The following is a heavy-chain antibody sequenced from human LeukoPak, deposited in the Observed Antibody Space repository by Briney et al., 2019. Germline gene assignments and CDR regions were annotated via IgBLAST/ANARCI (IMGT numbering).Heavy chain of an antibody. CDR3: ARSSRRGYSSYDAFDI. CDR2: IYTSGST. CDR1: GGSISSYY. Sequence: SETLSLTCTVSGGSISSYYWSWIRQPAGKGLEWIGRIYTSGSTNYNPFLKSRVTMSVDTSKNQFSLKLSSVTAADTAVYYCARSSRRGYSSYDAFDIWGQGTMVTVSS. J-gene: IGHJ3*02. D-gene: IGHD5-18*01. V-gene: IGHV4-4*07.